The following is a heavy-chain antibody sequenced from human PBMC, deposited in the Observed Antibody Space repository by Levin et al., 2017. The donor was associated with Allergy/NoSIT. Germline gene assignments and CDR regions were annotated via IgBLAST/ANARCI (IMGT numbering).Heavy chain of an antibody. V-gene: IGHV3-11*01. CDR3: TRHDSSGWYVY. D-gene: IGHD6-19*01. J-gene: IGHJ4*02. CDR1: GFTFSDYY. Sequence: SGGSLRLSCAASGFTFSDYYMNWIRQAPGKGLEWVSYISSSGSSIYYADSVKGRFTISRDDAKNSLYLQMNSLRAEDTAVYYCTRHDSSGWYVYWGQGTLVTVSS. CDR2: ISSSGSSI.